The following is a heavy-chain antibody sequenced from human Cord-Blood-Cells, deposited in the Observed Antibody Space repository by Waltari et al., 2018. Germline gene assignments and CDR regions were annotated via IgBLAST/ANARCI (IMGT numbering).Heavy chain of an antibody. Sequence: QVQLQQSGPGLVKPSQTLSLTCAISGDSVSSNSAAWNWIRQSPSRGLEWLGRTYNRSKWYKYYSFSWKSGTTINPDTANNLFPLQLNSVSPEDTAVYYCARVKAASGRETGAFDIWGQGTMVTVSS. J-gene: IGHJ3*02. V-gene: IGHV6-1*01. CDR1: GDSVSSNSAA. D-gene: IGHD6-13*01. CDR2: TYNRSKWYK. CDR3: ARVKAASGRETGAFDI.